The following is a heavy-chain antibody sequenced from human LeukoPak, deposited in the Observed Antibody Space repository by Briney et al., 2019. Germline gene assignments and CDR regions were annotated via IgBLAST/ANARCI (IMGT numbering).Heavy chain of an antibody. Sequence: ASVKVSCKASGYTFTGYYMHWARQAPGQGLEWMGRINPNSGGTNYAQKFQGRVTMTRDTSISTAYMELSRLRSDDTAVYYCASPSKGFGDFDYWGQGTLVTVSS. CDR3: ASPSKGFGDFDY. CDR2: INPNSGGT. CDR1: GYTFTGYY. J-gene: IGHJ4*02. V-gene: IGHV1-2*06. D-gene: IGHD3-10*01.